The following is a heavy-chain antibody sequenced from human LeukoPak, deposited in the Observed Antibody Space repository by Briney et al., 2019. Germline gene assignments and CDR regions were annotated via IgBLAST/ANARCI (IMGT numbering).Heavy chain of an antibody. CDR3: ARDSLSVGGSYRYDIDY. CDR1: GFTFSSYG. Sequence: GRSLRLSCAASGFTFSSYGMHWVRQAPGKGLEWVAVIWYDGSNKYYADSVKGRFTISRDNSKNTLYLQMNSLRAEDTAVYYCARDSLSVGGSYRYDIDYWGQGTLVTVSS. D-gene: IGHD3-16*02. J-gene: IGHJ4*02. CDR2: IWYDGSNK. V-gene: IGHV3-33*01.